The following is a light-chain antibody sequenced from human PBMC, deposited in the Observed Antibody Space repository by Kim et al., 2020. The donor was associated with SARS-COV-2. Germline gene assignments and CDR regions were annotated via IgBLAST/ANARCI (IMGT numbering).Light chain of an antibody. CDR2: DAF. V-gene: IGKV1-33*01. CDR1: QDISTR. Sequence: DIQMTQSPSSLSASVGDRVTITCQASQDISTRLNWYLQRPGKAPKLLIYDAFNVEVGVPARFSGRGSGRDFTLTISRLQPEDIGTYYCQQYEILPPVTFGGGTKLEIK. J-gene: IGKJ4*01. CDR3: QQYEILPPVT.